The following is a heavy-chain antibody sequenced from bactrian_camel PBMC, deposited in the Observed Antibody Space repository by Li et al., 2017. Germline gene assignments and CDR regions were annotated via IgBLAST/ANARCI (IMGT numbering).Heavy chain of an antibody. CDR1: GWNVGNNC. V-gene: IGHV3S63*01. CDR3: AVRENSCSATPLTDAGYKY. Sequence: QVQLVESGGDSVQAGNSLRLSCSVSGWNVGNNCIGWFRQSPGDERDGVAAIWPYENVTFYSDSVKGRFAISRDNVKDVVYLQMNSLKPDDTAMYYCAVRENSCSATPLTDAGYKYWGQGTQVTVS. D-gene: IGHD2*01. J-gene: IGHJ4*01. CDR2: IWPYENVT.